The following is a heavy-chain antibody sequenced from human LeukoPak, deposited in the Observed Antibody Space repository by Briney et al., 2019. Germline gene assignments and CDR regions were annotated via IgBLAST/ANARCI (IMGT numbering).Heavy chain of an antibody. D-gene: IGHD5-18*01. Sequence: GGSLRLSCAASGFTFSSYSMNWVRQAPGKRLEWVSYISSSSSTIYYADSVKGRFTISRDNAKNSLYLQMNSLRAEDTAVYYCARGQIRGEIILWGTAMVDYWGQGTLVTVSS. CDR2: ISSSSSTI. V-gene: IGHV3-48*01. CDR1: GFTFSSYS. CDR3: ARGQIRGEIILWGTAMVDY. J-gene: IGHJ4*02.